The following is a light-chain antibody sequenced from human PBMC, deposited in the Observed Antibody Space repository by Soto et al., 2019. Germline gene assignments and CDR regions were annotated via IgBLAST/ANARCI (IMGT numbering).Light chain of an antibody. CDR3: GTWDSSLSVLYV. J-gene: IGLJ1*01. V-gene: IGLV1-51*02. CDR1: SSNIGHNY. Sequence: QSVLPHPPSVSAAPVQTVTISCSGNSSNIGHNYVSWYQQLPGTAPKLLVYENNKRTSGLPDPFSGSNSGTSTNLEITGQQTGDEADYYGGTWDSSLSVLYVFGTGTKVTVL. CDR2: ENN.